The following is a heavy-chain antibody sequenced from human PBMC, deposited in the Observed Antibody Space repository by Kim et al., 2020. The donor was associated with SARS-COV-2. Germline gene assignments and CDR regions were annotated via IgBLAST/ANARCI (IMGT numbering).Heavy chain of an antibody. J-gene: IGHJ4*02. V-gene: IGHV5-10-1*01. CDR2: IDPSDSYT. Sequence: GESLKISCKGSGYSFTSYWISWVHQMPGKGLEWLGRIDPSDSYTNYSPSFQGHVTISADKSISTAYLQWSSLKASDTAMYYCARRGSWYEEFDYWGQGTLVTVAS. CDR3: ARRGSWYEEFDY. D-gene: IGHD6-13*01. CDR1: GYSFTSYW.